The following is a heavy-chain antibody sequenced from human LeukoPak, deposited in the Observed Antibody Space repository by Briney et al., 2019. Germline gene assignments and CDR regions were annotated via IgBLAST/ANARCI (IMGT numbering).Heavy chain of an antibody. CDR3: ARHVEYDILTGYYTLANWFDP. J-gene: IGHJ5*02. D-gene: IGHD3-9*01. CDR1: GGSISSSSYY. Sequence: PSETLSLTCTVSGGSISSSSYYWGWIRQPPGKGLEWIGSIYYSGSTYYNPSLESRVTISVDTSKNQFSLKLSSVTAADTAVYYCARHVEYDILTGYYTLANWFDPWGQGTLVTVSS. V-gene: IGHV4-39*01. CDR2: IYYSGST.